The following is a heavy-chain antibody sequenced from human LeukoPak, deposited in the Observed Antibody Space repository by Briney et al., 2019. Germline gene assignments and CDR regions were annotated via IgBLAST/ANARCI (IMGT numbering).Heavy chain of an antibody. Sequence: SETLSLTCAVYGGCFSTHYWTWIRQPPGKGLEWIGYISYSGSTNYNPSLKSRVTISVDTSKNQFSLKLSSVTAADTAVYYCARDPTTVTKGFDIWGQGTLVTVSS. CDR1: GGCFSTHY. J-gene: IGHJ3*02. V-gene: IGHV4-59*11. D-gene: IGHD4-17*01. CDR2: ISYSGST. CDR3: ARDPTTVTKGFDI.